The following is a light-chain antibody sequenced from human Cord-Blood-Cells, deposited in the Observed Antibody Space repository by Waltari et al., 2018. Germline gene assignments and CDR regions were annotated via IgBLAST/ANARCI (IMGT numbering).Light chain of an antibody. CDR1: QSLSSY. V-gene: IGKV1-39*01. J-gene: IGKJ2*03. Sequence: DIQMTQSPSSLSASVGVRVTITCRASQSLSSYLNWYQQKPGKAPKLLIYAASSLQSGVPSRFSGSGSGTDFTLTISSLQPEDFATYHCQQSYSTLYSFGQGTKLEIK. CDR3: QQSYSTLYS. CDR2: AAS.